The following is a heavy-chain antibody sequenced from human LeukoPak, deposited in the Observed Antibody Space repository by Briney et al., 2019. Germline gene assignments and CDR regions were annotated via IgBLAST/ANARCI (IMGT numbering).Heavy chain of an antibody. CDR2: IFFSGST. CDR1: GGSISSGGYN. Sequence: SQTLSLTCSVSGGSISSGGYNWSWIRQLPRKGLEWIGYIFFSGSTNYNPSLKSRVTISLDASKTQFSLSLSSVTDADTAMYFCARESLATTGSSDMKNAFDIWGHGTMVTVSS. J-gene: IGHJ3*02. V-gene: IGHV4-31*03. CDR3: ARESLATTGSSDMKNAFDI. D-gene: IGHD6-13*01.